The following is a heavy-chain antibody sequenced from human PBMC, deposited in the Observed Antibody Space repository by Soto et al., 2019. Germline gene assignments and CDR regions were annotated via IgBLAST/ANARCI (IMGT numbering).Heavy chain of an antibody. V-gene: IGHV3-33*01. Sequence: GGSLRLSCAASGFTFSSYGMHWVRQAPGKGLEWVAVIWYDGSNKYYADSVKGRFTISRDNSKNTLYLQMNSLRAEDTAVYYCARAGYSSSWETDFDYWGQGTLVTVSS. J-gene: IGHJ4*02. CDR1: GFTFSSYG. CDR3: ARAGYSSSWETDFDY. CDR2: IWYDGSNK. D-gene: IGHD6-13*01.